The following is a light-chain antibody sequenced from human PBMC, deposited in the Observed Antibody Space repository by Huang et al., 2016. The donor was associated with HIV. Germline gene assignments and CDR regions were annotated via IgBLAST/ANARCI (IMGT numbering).Light chain of an antibody. Sequence: EIKMTQSPATLSVSPGGRVTLACRASQNVGNNWAWDQQNTGQAPRLLIYDTSARASGIPARFSGSGSGTEFTLTISGLQSEDFAIYYCQQYDKWPPGLTFGGGTKVEI. CDR1: QNVGNN. CDR3: QQYDKWPPGLT. V-gene: IGKV3D-15*01. CDR2: DTS. J-gene: IGKJ4*01.